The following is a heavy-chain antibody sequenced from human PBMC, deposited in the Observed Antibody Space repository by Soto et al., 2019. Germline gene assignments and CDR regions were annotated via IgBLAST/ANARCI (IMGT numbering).Heavy chain of an antibody. D-gene: IGHD4-17*01. CDR2: VSGRGGST. Sequence: GGSLRLSCTASGFTFNHYAMSWVRQAPGKGLEWVSAVSGRGGSTKYADSVKGRFIISRDNSNSTLYLQMDSLRGEDTAVYYCAKDSTVTTSLYFYYYGFDVWGQGTTVTVSS. CDR1: GFTFNHYA. J-gene: IGHJ6*02. V-gene: IGHV3-23*01. CDR3: AKDSTVTTSLYFYYYGFDV.